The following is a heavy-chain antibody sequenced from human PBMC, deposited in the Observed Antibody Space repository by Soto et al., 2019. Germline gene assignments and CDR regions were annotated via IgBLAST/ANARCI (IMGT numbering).Heavy chain of an antibody. CDR2: FDPEGGEA. CDR1: GHTLTEFS. J-gene: IGHJ4*02. D-gene: IGHD3-22*01. Sequence: ASVKVSCKISGHTLTEFSIHWVRQAPGKGLEWMGGFDPEGGEAIYAQKWHGRVTVTEDTVTDTAYMELSGLKSDDTAVYYCAKDGYDSSGDLYYFDYWGQGTLVTVSS. V-gene: IGHV1-24*01. CDR3: AKDGYDSSGDLYYFDY.